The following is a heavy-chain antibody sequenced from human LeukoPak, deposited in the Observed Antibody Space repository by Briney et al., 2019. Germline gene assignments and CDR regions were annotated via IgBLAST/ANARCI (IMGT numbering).Heavy chain of an antibody. CDR1: GFTFSSYA. Sequence: GGSLRLSCAASGFTFSSYAMHWVRQAPGKGLEWVAVISYDGSNKYYADSVKGRFTISRDNSKNTLYLQMNSLRAEDTAVYYCARPSGPWNDSDLDYWGQGTLVTVSS. D-gene: IGHD1-1*01. CDR2: ISYDGSNK. V-gene: IGHV3-30-3*01. CDR3: ARPSGPWNDSDLDY. J-gene: IGHJ4*02.